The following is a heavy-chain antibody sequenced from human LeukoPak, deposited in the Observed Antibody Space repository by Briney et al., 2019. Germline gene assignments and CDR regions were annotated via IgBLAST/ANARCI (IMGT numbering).Heavy chain of an antibody. CDR1: GFTFSSCS. CDR3: ARGDGVHGDYVDY. Sequence: GGSLRLSCAASGFTFSSCSMNWVRQAPGKGLEWVSSISSSSSYIYYADSVKGRFTISRDNAKNSLYLQMNSLRAEDTAVYYCARGDGVHGDYVDYWGQGTLVTVSS. V-gene: IGHV3-21*01. J-gene: IGHJ4*02. D-gene: IGHD5-24*01. CDR2: ISSSSSYI.